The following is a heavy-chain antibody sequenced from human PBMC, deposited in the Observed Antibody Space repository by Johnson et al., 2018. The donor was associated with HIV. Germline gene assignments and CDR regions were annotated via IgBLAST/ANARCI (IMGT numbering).Heavy chain of an antibody. D-gene: IGHD6-13*01. CDR1: GFTFDDYT. CDR2: ISWTGGST. Sequence: VQLVESGGGLVQPGGSLRLSCAASGFTFDDYTMHWVRQAPGKGLEWVSLISWTGGSTFYADSVKGRFTISRDNSKNTLYLQMNSLRAEDTAVYYCARVEAAAGLAFDIWGQGTMVTVSS. CDR3: ARVEAAAGLAFDI. V-gene: IGHV3-43*01. J-gene: IGHJ3*02.